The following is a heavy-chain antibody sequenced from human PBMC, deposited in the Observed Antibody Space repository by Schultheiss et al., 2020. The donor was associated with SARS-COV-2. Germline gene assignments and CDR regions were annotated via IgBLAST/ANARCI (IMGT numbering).Heavy chain of an antibody. CDR3: TRDQSIAAVGGVLY. CDR1: GFTFRTHG. CDR2: IWYDGSNK. Sequence: GGSLRLSCAASGFTFRTHGMHWVRQAPGKGLEWVASIWYDGSNKYYADSVKGRFTISRDNSKNTLYLQVNSLRAEDTAVYYCTRDQSIAAVGGVLYWGQGTLVTVSS. D-gene: IGHD6-13*01. V-gene: IGHV3-33*08. J-gene: IGHJ4*02.